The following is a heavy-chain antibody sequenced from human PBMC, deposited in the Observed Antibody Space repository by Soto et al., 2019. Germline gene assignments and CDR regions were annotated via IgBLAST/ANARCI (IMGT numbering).Heavy chain of an antibody. CDR3: ARGRVLVDDFWSGFYHDAFDI. J-gene: IGHJ3*02. Sequence: SQTLSLTCAISGDSVSSNSAAWNWIRQSPSRGLEWLGRTYYRSKWYNDYAVSVKSRITINPDTSKNQFSLQLNSVTPEDTAVYYCARGRVLVDDFWSGFYHDAFDIWGQGTMVTVSS. V-gene: IGHV6-1*01. CDR2: TYYRSKWYN. D-gene: IGHD3-3*01. CDR1: GDSVSSNSAA.